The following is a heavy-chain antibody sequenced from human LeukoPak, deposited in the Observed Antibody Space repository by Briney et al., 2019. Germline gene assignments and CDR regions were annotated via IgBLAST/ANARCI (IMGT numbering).Heavy chain of an antibody. J-gene: IGHJ5*02. CDR2: IYYSGST. V-gene: IGHV4-39*07. CDR3: ARGTSYYDFWSGYYVLDP. CDR1: GGSISSSSYY. D-gene: IGHD3-3*01. Sequence: PSETLSLTCTVSGGSISSSSYYWGWIRQPPGKGLEWIGSIYYSGSTYYNPSLKSRVTISVDTSKNQFSLKLSSVTAADTAVYYCARGTSYYDFWSGYYVLDPWGQGTLVTVSS.